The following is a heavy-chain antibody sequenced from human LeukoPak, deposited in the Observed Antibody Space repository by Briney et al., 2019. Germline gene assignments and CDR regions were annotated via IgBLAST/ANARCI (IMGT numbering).Heavy chain of an antibody. CDR2: INHSGST. J-gene: IGHJ3*02. Sequence: PSETLSLTCAVYGGSFSGYYWSWIRQPPGKGLEWIGEINHSGSTNYNPTLKSRVTISVDTSKNQFSLKLSSVTAADTAVYYCARRRKGAGAFDIWGQGTMGTVSS. V-gene: IGHV4-34*01. CDR3: ARRRKGAGAFDI. CDR1: GGSFSGYY. D-gene: IGHD6-19*01.